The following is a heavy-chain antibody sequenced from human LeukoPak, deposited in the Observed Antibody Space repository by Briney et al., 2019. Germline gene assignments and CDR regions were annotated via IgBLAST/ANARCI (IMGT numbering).Heavy chain of an antibody. CDR2: IYPGDSDT. D-gene: IGHD3-3*01. Sequence: GESLKISCKGSGYSFTSYWIGWVRQMPGKGLEWMGIIYPGDSDTRYSPSFQGQVTISADQSISTAYLQWSSLKASDTAMYYCARSHKQYYDFWSGYPRIWGQGTMVTVSS. CDR3: ARSHKQYYDFWSGYPRI. V-gene: IGHV5-51*01. CDR1: GYSFTSYW. J-gene: IGHJ3*02.